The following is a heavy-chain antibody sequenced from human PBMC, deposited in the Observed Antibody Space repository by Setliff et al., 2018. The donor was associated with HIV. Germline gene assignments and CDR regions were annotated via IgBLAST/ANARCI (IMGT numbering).Heavy chain of an antibody. CDR2: IRYDGATK. V-gene: IGHV3-30*02. CDR3: ASSNVVVVTASVSDAFDI. Sequence: GGSLRLSCAASGFTFSSYGMHWVRQAPGKGLEWVAFIRYDGATKYYADSVKGRFTISRDNAKNSLYLQMNSLRAEDTAVYYCASSNVVVVTASVSDAFDIWGQGTMVTVSS. J-gene: IGHJ3*02. D-gene: IGHD2-21*02. CDR1: GFTFSSYG.